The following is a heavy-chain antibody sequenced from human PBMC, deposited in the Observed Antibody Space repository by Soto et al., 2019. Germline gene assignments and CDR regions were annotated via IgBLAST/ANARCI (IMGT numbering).Heavy chain of an antibody. V-gene: IGHV4-34*01. CDR1: GGSFSGYY. J-gene: IGHJ4*02. CDR2: IKHSGST. Sequence: QVQLQQWGAGLLKPSETLSLTCAVYGGSFSGYYWSWIRQPPGKGLEWIGEIKHSGSTNYNPSLKSRVTISVDTSKTQFSLKLSSVTAADTAVYYCAREEGRGYSYGLYDYWGQGTLVTVSS. D-gene: IGHD5-18*01. CDR3: AREEGRGYSYGLYDY.